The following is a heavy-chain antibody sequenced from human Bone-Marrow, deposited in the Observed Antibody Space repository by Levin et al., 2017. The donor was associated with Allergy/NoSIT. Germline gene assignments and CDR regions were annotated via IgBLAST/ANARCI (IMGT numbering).Heavy chain of an antibody. J-gene: IGHJ4*02. CDR3: AKGDRNGVRGVTFDY. D-gene: IGHD3-10*01. Sequence: PGGSLRLSCAASGFTFSNYAMSWVRQAPGKGLEWVSAITTSGGSTYYADSVKGRFTISRDNSKNTLYLQMNSLRADDTAVYDCAKGDRNGVRGVTFDYWGQGTLVTVSS. V-gene: IGHV3-23*01. CDR1: GFTFSNYA. CDR2: ITTSGGST.